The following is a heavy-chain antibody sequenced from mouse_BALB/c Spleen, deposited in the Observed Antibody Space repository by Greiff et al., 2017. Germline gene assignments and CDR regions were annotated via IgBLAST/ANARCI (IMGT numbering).Heavy chain of an antibody. CDR2: INPSNGRT. CDR1: GYTFTSYW. Sequence: VQLQQPGAELVKPGASVKLSCKASGYTFTSYWMHWVKQRPGQGLEWIGEINPSNGRTNYNEKFKSKATLTVDKSSSTAYMQLSSLTSEDSAVYYCARGDGSEFADWGQGTLVTVSA. CDR3: ARGDGSEFAD. V-gene: IGHV1S81*02. J-gene: IGHJ3*01. D-gene: IGHD1-1*01.